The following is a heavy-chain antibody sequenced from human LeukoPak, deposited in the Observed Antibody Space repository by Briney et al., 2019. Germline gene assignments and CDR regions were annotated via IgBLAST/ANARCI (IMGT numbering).Heavy chain of an antibody. D-gene: IGHD3-10*01. CDR3: ARERVRGVHWFDP. CDR2: IYHSGST. Sequence: SETLSLTCAVSGYSISSGYHWGWIRQPPGKGLEWIGSIYHSGSTYYNPSLKSRVTISVDTSKNQFSLKLSSVTAADTAVYYCARERVRGVHWFDPWGQGTLVTVSS. CDR1: GYSISSGYH. V-gene: IGHV4-38-2*02. J-gene: IGHJ5*02.